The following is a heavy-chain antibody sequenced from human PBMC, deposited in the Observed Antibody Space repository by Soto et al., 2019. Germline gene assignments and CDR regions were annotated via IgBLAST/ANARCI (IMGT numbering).Heavy chain of an antibody. Sequence: PGGSLRLSCAASGFTFSNYDMHWVRQATGKGLEWVSTISTAGNTYSPGSVKGRFTISRENAKNSLYLQMNSLRVDDTALFYCEKGRDSGLYSFAYGGRGTLVPVSS. D-gene: IGHD2-15*01. V-gene: IGHV3-13*01. CDR1: GFTFSNYD. J-gene: IGHJ4*02. CDR3: EKGRDSGLYSFAY. CDR2: ISTAGNT.